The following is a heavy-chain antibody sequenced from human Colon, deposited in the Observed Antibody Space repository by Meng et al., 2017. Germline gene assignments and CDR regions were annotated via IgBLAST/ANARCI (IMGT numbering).Heavy chain of an antibody. CDR3: WRKSAAGVDY. CDR1: GGPGGSSRG. CDR2: IYHSGRT. D-gene: IGHD6-13*01. Sequence: SVAVALPCMCSGGPGGSSRGCMWVRRPPAKRVVWMREIYHSGRTHYNPSPKSRVIISADKSKNQFSLKLSSVTAAEKAVYYCWRKSAAGVDYWGQGTLVTVSS. V-gene: IGHV4-4*02. J-gene: IGHJ4*02.